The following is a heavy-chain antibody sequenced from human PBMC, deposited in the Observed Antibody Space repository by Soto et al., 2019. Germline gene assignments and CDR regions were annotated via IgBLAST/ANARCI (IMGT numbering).Heavy chain of an antibody. D-gene: IGHD3-16*02. CDR1: GGSISSSSYY. CDR3: ARAKPTYYHYVWGSYRHTQPPNY. CDR2: IYYSGST. J-gene: IGHJ4*02. Sequence: SETLSLTCTVSGGSISSSSYYWGWIRQPPGKGLEWIGSIYYSGSTYYNPSLKSRVTISVDTSKNQFSLKLSSVTAADTAVYYCARAKPTYYHYVWGSYRHTQPPNYWGQGTRVTLSS. V-gene: IGHV4-39*01.